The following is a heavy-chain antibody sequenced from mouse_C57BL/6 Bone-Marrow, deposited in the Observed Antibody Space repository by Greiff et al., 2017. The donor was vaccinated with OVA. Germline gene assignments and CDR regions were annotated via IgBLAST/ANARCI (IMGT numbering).Heavy chain of an antibody. CDR2: IYPRSGNT. CDR1: GYTFTSYG. Sequence: VQLQQSGAELARPGASVKLSCKASGYTFTSYGISWVKQRTGQGLEWIGEIYPRSGNTYYNEKFKGKATLTADKSSSTAYMELRSLTSEDSAVYFCARAFGYYYGSSYWYFDVWGTGTTVTVSS. J-gene: IGHJ1*03. V-gene: IGHV1-81*01. CDR3: ARAFGYYYGSSYWYFDV. D-gene: IGHD1-1*01.